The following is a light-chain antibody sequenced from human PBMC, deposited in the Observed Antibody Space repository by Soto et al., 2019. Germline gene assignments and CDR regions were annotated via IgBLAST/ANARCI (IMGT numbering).Light chain of an antibody. CDR3: GSHAHSDTHDYV. V-gene: IGLV2-23*01. J-gene: IGLJ1*01. CDR2: DCY. Sequence: QSALTQPASVSGSPGQSITISFTVIISDVVNYNFVSFYQHHPFKAPKLMIYDCYRLPSLFSYRFSASNSGITASLTISLXQXNDEADYYCGSHAHSDTHDYVFGTGTKVTVL. CDR1: ISDVVNYNF.